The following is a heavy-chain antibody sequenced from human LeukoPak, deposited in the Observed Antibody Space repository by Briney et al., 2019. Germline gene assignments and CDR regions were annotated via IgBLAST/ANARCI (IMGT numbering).Heavy chain of an antibody. J-gene: IGHJ4*02. CDR3: ARDLKAGGYFDY. V-gene: IGHV4-39*07. CDR1: GGSISSSGYY. Sequence: SETLSLTCTVSGGSISSSGYYWGWIRQPPGKGLEWIGEINHRGNINSNPSLKSRVTISVDTSKNQFSLNLSSVTAADTAVYYCARDLKAGGYFDYWGQGTPVTVSS. D-gene: IGHD3-10*01. CDR2: INHRGNI.